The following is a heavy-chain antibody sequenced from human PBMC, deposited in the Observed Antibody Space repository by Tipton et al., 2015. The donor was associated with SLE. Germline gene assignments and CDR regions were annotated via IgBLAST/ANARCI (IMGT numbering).Heavy chain of an antibody. CDR1: GGSFSSSLYY. CDR2: MYNNERT. D-gene: IGHD3-10*01. CDR3: ARFHVKSYYEFDC. J-gene: IGHJ4*02. Sequence: TLSLTCNVSGGSFSSSLYYWGWIRQPPGKGLEWIGYMYNNERTKYNLSLESRVTMSVETSKNQFTLRLTSVTAADTAVYYCARFHVKSYYEFDCWGQGTLVTVSS. V-gene: IGHV4-61*01.